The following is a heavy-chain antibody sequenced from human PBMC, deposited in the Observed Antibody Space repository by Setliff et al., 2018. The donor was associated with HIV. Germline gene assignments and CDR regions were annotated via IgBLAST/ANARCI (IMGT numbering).Heavy chain of an antibody. CDR1: GGSFSGYY. Sequence: SETLSLTCAVYGGSFSGYYWSWIRQPPGKGLEWIGEINHSGSTNYNPSLKSRVTISLDTSKNQFSLQLNSVTPEDTAVYYCARGTGIQLWLKGGDYYYYYMDVWGKGTTVTVSS. V-gene: IGHV4-34*01. D-gene: IGHD5-18*01. CDR2: INHSGST. J-gene: IGHJ6*03. CDR3: ARGTGIQLWLKGGDYYYYYMDV.